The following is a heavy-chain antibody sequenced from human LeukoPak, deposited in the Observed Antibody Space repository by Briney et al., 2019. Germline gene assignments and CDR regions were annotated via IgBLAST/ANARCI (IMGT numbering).Heavy chain of an antibody. Sequence: GGSLRLSCAASGFTFSSYAMSWVRQAPGKGLEWVSAISGSGGSTYYADSVKGRFTISRDNSKNTLYLQMDSLRAEDTAVYYCAKGGTMVRGVLCWGQGTLVTVSS. CDR3: AKGGTMVRGVLC. D-gene: IGHD3-10*01. V-gene: IGHV3-23*01. J-gene: IGHJ4*02. CDR2: ISGSGGST. CDR1: GFTFSSYA.